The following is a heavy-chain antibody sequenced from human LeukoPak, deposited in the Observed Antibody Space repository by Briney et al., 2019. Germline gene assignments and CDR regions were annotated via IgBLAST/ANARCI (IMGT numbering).Heavy chain of an antibody. CDR3: ARVIRDTLYYFDY. V-gene: IGHV4-39*01. Sequence: SETLSLTCTVSGGSVSRSGYYWSWIRQPPGKGLEWIGSIYYSGSTYYNPSLKSRVTISVDTSKNQFSLKLSSVTAADTAVYYCARVIRDTLYYFDYWGQGTLVTVSS. D-gene: IGHD3-10*01. J-gene: IGHJ4*02. CDR2: IYYSGST. CDR1: GGSVSRSGYY.